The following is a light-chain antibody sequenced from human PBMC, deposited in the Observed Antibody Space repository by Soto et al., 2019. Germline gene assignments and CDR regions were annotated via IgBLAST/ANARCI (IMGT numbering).Light chain of an antibody. CDR3: QQRGNWPS. J-gene: IGKJ4*01. V-gene: IGKV3-11*01. CDR2: DAS. Sequence: EIALTQSPATLSLSPGERATLSCRASQSVSRYLACYQQKPGQAPRLLIYDASNRATGVPARFSGSGSGTDFTLTISSLEPEDFAVYYCQQRGNWPSFGGGTKVDI. CDR1: QSVSRY.